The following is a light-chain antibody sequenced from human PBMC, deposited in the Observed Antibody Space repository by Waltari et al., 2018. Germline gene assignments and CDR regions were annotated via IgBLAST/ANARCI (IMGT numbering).Light chain of an antibody. V-gene: IGKV3-20*01. J-gene: IGKJ2*01. Sequence: EIVLTQSPGTLSLSPGERATLSCRASQSVSSSYLAWYQQKPGQAPRLLIYGASSRATGIPDRFCGSGSGTDFTLTISRLEPEDFAVYYCQQYGSSSYTFGQGTKLEIK. CDR1: QSVSSSY. CDR2: GAS. CDR3: QQYGSSSYT.